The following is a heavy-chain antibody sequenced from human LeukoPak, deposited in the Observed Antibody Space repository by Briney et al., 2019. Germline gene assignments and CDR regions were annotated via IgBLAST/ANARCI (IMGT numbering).Heavy chain of an antibody. Sequence: ASAKVSCKASGYTFTSYAMHWVRQAPGQRLEWMGWINAGNGNTKYSQKFQGRVTITRDTSASTAHMELSSLRSEDTAVYYCARSSKVTTPPRYWGQGTLVTVSS. V-gene: IGHV1-3*01. CDR1: GYTFTSYA. J-gene: IGHJ4*02. CDR2: INAGNGNT. CDR3: ARSSKVTTPPRY. D-gene: IGHD4-17*01.